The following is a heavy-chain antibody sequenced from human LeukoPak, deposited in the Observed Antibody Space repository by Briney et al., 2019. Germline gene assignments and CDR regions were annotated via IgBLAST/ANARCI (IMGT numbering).Heavy chain of an antibody. CDR3: AKRSADYYDSSGYGYYFDY. D-gene: IGHD3-22*01. V-gene: IGHV3-23*01. J-gene: IGHJ4*02. Sequence: GGSLRLACAASGFTFSSYAMSWVRQAPGKGLEWVSAISGSGGSTYYADSVKGRFTISRDNSKNTLYLQMNSLRAEDTAVYYCAKRSADYYDSSGYGYYFDYWGQGTLVTVSS. CDR1: GFTFSSYA. CDR2: ISGSGGST.